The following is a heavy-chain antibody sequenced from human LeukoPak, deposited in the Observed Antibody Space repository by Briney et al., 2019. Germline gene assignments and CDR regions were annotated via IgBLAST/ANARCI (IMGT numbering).Heavy chain of an antibody. V-gene: IGHV3-21*04. D-gene: IGHD3-9*01. CDR3: ATSDTLTGYYMGVMFY. Sequence: GGSLRLSCAASGFTFSSYSMNWVRQAPGKGLEWVSSISSSSSYIYYADSVKGRFTISRDNAKNSLYLQMNSLRAEDTAVYYCATSDTLTGYYMGVMFYWGQGTLVTVSS. CDR2: ISSSSSYI. CDR1: GFTFSSYS. J-gene: IGHJ4*02.